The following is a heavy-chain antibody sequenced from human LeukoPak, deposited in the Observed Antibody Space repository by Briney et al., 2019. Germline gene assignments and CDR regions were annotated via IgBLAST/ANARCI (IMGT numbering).Heavy chain of an antibody. V-gene: IGHV3-30*18. CDR2: ISYDGSNQ. CDR1: GFTFSSYG. Sequence: PGGSLRLSCAASGFTFSSYGMHWVRQAPGKGLEWVAVISYDGSNQYYADSVKGRFTISRDNSKNTLYLQMNSLRAEDTAVYYCAKPYDSKSIGWFDPWGQGTLVTVSS. CDR3: AKPYDSKSIGWFDP. D-gene: IGHD3-22*01. J-gene: IGHJ5*02.